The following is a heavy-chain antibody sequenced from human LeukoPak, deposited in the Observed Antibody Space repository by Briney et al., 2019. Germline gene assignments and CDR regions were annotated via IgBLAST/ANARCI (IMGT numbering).Heavy chain of an antibody. CDR2: INSNSGGT. D-gene: IGHD2-2*02. J-gene: IGHJ4*02. CDR3: ARERKTLGYCSSTSCYIPDY. CDR1: GYTFIHYF. V-gene: IGHV1-2*06. Sequence: AAVKVSCKASGYTFIHYFIHWVRQAPGQGLEWVGRINSNSGGTEYTQKFQGRVTMTRDTSISTAYMELSRLRSDDTAVYYCARERKTLGYCSSTSCYIPDYWGQGTLVTVSS.